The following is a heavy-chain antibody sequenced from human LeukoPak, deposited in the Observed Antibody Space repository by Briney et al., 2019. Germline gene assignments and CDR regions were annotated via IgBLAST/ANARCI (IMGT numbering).Heavy chain of an antibody. J-gene: IGHJ4*02. CDR1: GGTFSSYA. CDR2: IIPIFGTA. D-gene: IGHD6-13*01. Sequence: ASVKVSCKASGGTFSSYAISWVRQAPGQRLEWMGGIIPIFGTANYAQKFQGRVTITTDESTSTAYMELSSLRSEDTAVYYCARARWQQRYFDYWGQGTLVTVSS. V-gene: IGHV1-69*05. CDR3: ARARWQQRYFDY.